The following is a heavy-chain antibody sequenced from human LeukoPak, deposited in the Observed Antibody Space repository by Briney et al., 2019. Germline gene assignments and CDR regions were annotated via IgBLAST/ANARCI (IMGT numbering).Heavy chain of an antibody. D-gene: IGHD6-19*01. J-gene: IGHJ4*02. CDR3: ARGAVAATGGSDY. Sequence: SQTLSLTCTVSGGSISSGSYYWSWIRQPAGKGLEWIGRIYTSGSTNYNPSLKSRVTMSVDTSKNQFSLKLSSVTAADTAVYYCARGAVAATGGSDYWGQGTLVTVSS. CDR2: IYTSGST. V-gene: IGHV4-61*02. CDR1: GGSISSGSYY.